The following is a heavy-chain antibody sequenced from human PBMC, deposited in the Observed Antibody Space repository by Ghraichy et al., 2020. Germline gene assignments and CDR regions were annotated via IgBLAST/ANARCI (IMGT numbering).Heavy chain of an antibody. CDR3: VKGGWDYYDSSGYYYPLQFDY. D-gene: IGHD3-22*01. CDR1: GFTFSSYA. J-gene: IGHJ4*02. Sequence: GGSLRLSCSASGFTFSSYAMHWVRQAPGKGLQYVSAITSKGGSTYYADSVKGRFTISRDNSKNTLYLQMSSLRAEDTAVYYCVKGGWDYYDSSGYYYPLQFDYCGQGTLVTVSS. CDR2: ITSKGGST. V-gene: IGHV3-64D*06.